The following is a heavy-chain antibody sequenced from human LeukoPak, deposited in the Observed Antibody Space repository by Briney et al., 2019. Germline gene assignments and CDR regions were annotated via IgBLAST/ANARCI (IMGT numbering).Heavy chain of an antibody. CDR3: ARAGLVYYFDY. CDR1: GFTVNNNY. V-gene: IGHV3-53*01. Sequence: GGSLRLSCAASGFTVNNNYVSWVRQAPGKGLEWVSGIYSGGSTYYADSVKGRFTISRDNSKNTLYLQMNSLRAEDTAVYYCARAGLVYYFDYWGQGTLVTVSS. CDR2: IYSGGST. D-gene: IGHD3/OR15-3a*01. J-gene: IGHJ4*02.